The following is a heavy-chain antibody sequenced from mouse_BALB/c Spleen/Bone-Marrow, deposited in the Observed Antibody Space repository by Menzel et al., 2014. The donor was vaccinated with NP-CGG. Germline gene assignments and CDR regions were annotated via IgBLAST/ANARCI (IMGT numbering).Heavy chain of an antibody. CDR2: INPSNGGT. V-gene: IGHV1S81*02. CDR3: TRRGDYDKRVVFAY. D-gene: IGHD2-4*01. Sequence: VQLQQSGAELVKPGASVKLSCKASGYTFTSYYMYWVKQRPGQGLEWIGGINPSNGGTNFNEKFKSKATLTVDKSSSTAYMQLSSLTSEDSAVYDCTRRGDYDKRVVFAYWGQGTLANVSA. J-gene: IGHJ3*01. CDR1: GYTFTSYY.